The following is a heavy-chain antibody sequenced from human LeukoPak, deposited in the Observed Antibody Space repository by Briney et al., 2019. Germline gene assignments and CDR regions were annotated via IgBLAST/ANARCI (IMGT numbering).Heavy chain of an antibody. Sequence: GGSLRLSCAASGFTFSSYWMSWVRQAPGKGLEWVANIKQDGSEKYYVDSVKGRFTISRDNAKNSLYLQMNGLRAEDTAVYYCASCIVVVTANVFSDAFDIWGQGTMVTVSS. CDR1: GFTFSSYW. D-gene: IGHD2-21*02. V-gene: IGHV3-7*01. J-gene: IGHJ3*02. CDR2: IKQDGSEK. CDR3: ASCIVVVTANVFSDAFDI.